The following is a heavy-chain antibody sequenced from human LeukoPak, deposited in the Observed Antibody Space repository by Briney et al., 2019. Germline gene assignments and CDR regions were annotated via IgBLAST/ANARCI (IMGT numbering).Heavy chain of an antibody. CDR1: GGSITRYY. CDR3: ARLYSSSLGRVFDY. J-gene: IGHJ4*02. Sequence: SETLSLTCTVPGGSITRYYWSWIRQPPGKGLEWIGYIYNSGSTNYNPSLKSRVTISVDTSKNQFSLKLSSVTAADTAVYYCARLYSSSLGRVFDYWGQGTLVTVSS. V-gene: IGHV4-59*01. CDR2: IYNSGST. D-gene: IGHD4-11*01.